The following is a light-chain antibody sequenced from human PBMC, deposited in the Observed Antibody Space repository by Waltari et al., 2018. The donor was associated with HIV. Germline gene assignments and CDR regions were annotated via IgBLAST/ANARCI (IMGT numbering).Light chain of an antibody. J-gene: IGLJ3*02. Sequence: QPKMTQAPSASKTPGQRITMSCSGGRSNIGNNFISWYQQFPGLAPRLVIYRNDQRPTGVPVRFSGSKSGTSAFLAITGLRLEDEATYICASWDDTLGHWIFGGGTKLTVL. CDR1: RSNIGNNF. CDR3: ASWDDTLGHWI. CDR2: RND. V-gene: IGLV1-47*01.